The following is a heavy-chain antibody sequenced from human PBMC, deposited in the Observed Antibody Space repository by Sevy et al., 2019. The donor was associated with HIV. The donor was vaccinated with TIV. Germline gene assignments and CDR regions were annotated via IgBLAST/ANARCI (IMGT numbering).Heavy chain of an antibody. V-gene: IGHV4-34*01. D-gene: IGHD1-1*01. CDR3: ARGGIMATTEYGMDV. J-gene: IGHJ6*02. CDR2: ISHRGST. Sequence: SETLSLTCAVSGGSSSGYYWAWIRQSPGKGLEWIGEISHRGSTKYNPSVKSRVSISVDTSKDQISLRLTSLTSAETAVYYCARGGIMATTEYGMDVWGQGTTVTVSS. CDR1: GGSSSGYY.